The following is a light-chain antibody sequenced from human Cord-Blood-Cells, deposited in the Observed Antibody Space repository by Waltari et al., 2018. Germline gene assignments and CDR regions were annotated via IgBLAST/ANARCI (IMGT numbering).Light chain of an antibody. CDR2: RNN. CDR3: AAWDDSLSGSWV. V-gene: IGLV1-47*01. Sequence: QSVLTQPPSASGTPGQRVTISCSGSSSNIGSNYVYWYQQLPGTAPKLLIYRNNQLPSGFPDRFSGSKSGTSASLAISGLRSEDEADYYCAAWDDSLSGSWVFGGGTKLTVL. CDR1: SSNIGSNY. J-gene: IGLJ3*02.